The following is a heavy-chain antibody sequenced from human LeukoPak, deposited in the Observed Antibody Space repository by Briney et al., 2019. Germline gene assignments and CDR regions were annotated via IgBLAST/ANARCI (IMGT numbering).Heavy chain of an antibody. J-gene: IGHJ6*03. CDR3: ATMAATIRTYSYYMVV. V-gene: IGHV1-24*01. CDR2: FDPEDGET. CDR1: GYSLTELF. Sequence: ASVTVSCQVSGYSLTELFMQGVRQAPGKGGAWVGGFDPEDGETIYAQKFQSRVTMTEDTSTDTDYMELSSLSSEDTAVYYCATMAATIRTYSYYMVVWGKGTTVTVSS. D-gene: IGHD2-15*01.